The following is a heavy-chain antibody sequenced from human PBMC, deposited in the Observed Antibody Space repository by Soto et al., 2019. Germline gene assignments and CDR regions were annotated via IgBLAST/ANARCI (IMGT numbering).Heavy chain of an antibody. CDR2: INSDGRST. D-gene: IGHD6-13*01. J-gene: IGHJ4*02. Sequence: GAFRRPSYRSSGFHISICWLHRLRQPQGLGPVWGLRINSDGRSTSYGESAMCRFTISRDNAKNTLYLQMNSLRAEDTAVYYCARVRDDWAAERYFDYWGQGTLVTVSS. CDR1: GFHISICW. CDR3: ARVRDDWAAERYFDY. V-gene: IGHV3-74*01.